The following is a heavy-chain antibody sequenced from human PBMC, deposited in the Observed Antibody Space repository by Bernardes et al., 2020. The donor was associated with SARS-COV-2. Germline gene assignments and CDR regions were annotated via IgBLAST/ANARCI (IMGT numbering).Heavy chain of an antibody. J-gene: IGHJ6*02. Sequence: SGPTLVKPTQTLTLTCTFSGFSLSTSGVGVGWIRQPPGKALEWLALIYWDDDKRYSPSLKSRLTITKDTSKNQVVLTMTNMDPVDTATYYCAHWLYDILTGYLYGMDVWGQGTTVTVSS. D-gene: IGHD3-9*01. CDR3: AHWLYDILTGYLYGMDV. V-gene: IGHV2-5*02. CDR1: GFSLSTSGVG. CDR2: IYWDDDK.